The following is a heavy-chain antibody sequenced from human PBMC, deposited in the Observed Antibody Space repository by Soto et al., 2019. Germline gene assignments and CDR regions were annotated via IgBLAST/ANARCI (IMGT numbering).Heavy chain of an antibody. Sequence: ASVKVSCKASGYTFTSYGISWVRQAPGQGLEWMGWISASIGNTNYAQKLQGRVTLTTDTSTSTAYMELRSLTSDDTAVYYCASAKAVDSSGYPFDYWGQ. CDR3: ASAKAVDSSGYPFDY. J-gene: IGHJ4*02. D-gene: IGHD3-22*01. CDR2: ISASIGNT. V-gene: IGHV1-18*01. CDR1: GYTFTSYG.